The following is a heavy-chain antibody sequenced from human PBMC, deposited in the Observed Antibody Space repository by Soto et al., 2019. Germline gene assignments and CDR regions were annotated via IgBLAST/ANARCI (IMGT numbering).Heavy chain of an antibody. CDR3: VRGGSNYAS. J-gene: IGHJ5*02. V-gene: IGHV3-7*01. D-gene: IGHD4-4*01. CDR1: GFTFSDSW. CDR2: IKPDESEK. Sequence: EVQLVESGGGLVQPGGSLRLSCTASGFTFSDSWMTWVRQAPGKGLEWVARIKPDESEKKYAYSVKGRFSISRDNAKNSMYLQVDSLRDEDTAVYYCVRGGSNYASWGQGTLVTVSS.